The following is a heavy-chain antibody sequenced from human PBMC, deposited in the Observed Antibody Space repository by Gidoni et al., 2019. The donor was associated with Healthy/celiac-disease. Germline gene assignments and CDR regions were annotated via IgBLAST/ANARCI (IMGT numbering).Heavy chain of an antibody. CDR3: TRLGAFDWSKPTSSDAFDI. D-gene: IGHD3-9*01. J-gene: IGHJ3*02. CDR1: GCTVSGSA. V-gene: IGHV3-73*02. CDR2: IRSKANSYAT. Sequence: EVQLVESGGGLVQPGGSMKLSCAAAGCTVSGSAMHGVRQASGKGLDWVGRIRSKANSYATAYAASVKGRFTISRDDSTNTAYLQMNSLKTEDTAVYYCTRLGAFDWSKPTSSDAFDIWGQGTLVTVSS.